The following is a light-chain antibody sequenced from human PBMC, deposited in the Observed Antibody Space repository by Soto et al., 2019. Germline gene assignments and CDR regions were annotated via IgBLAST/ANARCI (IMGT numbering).Light chain of an antibody. CDR2: AAS. V-gene: IGKV1-12*01. J-gene: IGKJ3*01. Sequence: IRMTQSPSSLSASTGDRVTITCRASQGISRSLAWYQQKSGEAPKLLIYAASNLQSGVPSRFSGSGSGTDFTLTITRLQPEDFATYYCQQANSFPFTFGPGTKVDIK. CDR1: QGISRS. CDR3: QQANSFPFT.